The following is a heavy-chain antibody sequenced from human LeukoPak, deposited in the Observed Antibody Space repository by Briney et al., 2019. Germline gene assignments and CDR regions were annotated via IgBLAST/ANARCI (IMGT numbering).Heavy chain of an antibody. CDR3: ASHGGELCSSTSCLKWMTTVTTALFDY. J-gene: IGHJ4*02. CDR2: IIPIFGTA. V-gene: IGHV1-69*13. Sequence: SAKVSCKASGGTFSSYAISWVRQAPGQGLKWMGGIIPIFGTANYAQKFQGRVTITADESTSTAYMELSSLRSEDTAVYYCASHGGELCSSTSCLKWMTTVTTALFDYWGQGTLVTVSS. D-gene: IGHD2-2*01. CDR1: GGTFSSYA.